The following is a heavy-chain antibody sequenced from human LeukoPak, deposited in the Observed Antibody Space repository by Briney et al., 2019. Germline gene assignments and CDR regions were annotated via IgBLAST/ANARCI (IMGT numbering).Heavy chain of an antibody. CDR1: GFTFSSYA. CDR3: AKDSTLAGYGDYFDY. Sequence: GGSLRLSCAASGFTFSSYAMSWVRQAPGKGLEWVSAISGSGGSTYYADSVKGRFTISRDNSKNTLYLQMNSLRAEDTAVYYCAKDSTLAGYGDYFDYRGQGTLVTVSS. V-gene: IGHV3-23*01. D-gene: IGHD4-17*01. J-gene: IGHJ4*02. CDR2: ISGSGGST.